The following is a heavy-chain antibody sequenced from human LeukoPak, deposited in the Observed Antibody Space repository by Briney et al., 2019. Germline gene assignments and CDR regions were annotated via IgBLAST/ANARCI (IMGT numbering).Heavy chain of an antibody. CDR2: ISYDGSNK. D-gene: IGHD6-19*01. CDR3: ARDGGWCYLDY. CDR1: GFTFSSYA. J-gene: IGHJ4*02. Sequence: GGSLRLSCAASGFTFSSYAMHWVRQAPGKGLEWVAFISYDGSNKYYADSVKGRFTISRDNSKNTMYLQMNSMRGEDTAVYYCARDGGWCYLDYWGQGTLVTVSS. V-gene: IGHV3-30-3*01.